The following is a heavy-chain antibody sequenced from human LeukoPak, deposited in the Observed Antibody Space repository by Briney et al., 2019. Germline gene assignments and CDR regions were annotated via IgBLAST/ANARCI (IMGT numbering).Heavy chain of an antibody. CDR3: AGTYYYDSSGYYHYSL. D-gene: IGHD3-22*01. V-gene: IGHV4-34*01. CDR1: GGSFSGYY. J-gene: IGHJ4*02. Sequence: PSETLSLTCAVYGGSFSGYYWSWIRQPPGKGLEWIGEINHSGSTNYNPSLKSRVTISVDTSKNQFSLKLSSVTAADTAVYYCAGTYYYDSSGYYHYSLWGQGTLVTVSS. CDR2: INHSGST.